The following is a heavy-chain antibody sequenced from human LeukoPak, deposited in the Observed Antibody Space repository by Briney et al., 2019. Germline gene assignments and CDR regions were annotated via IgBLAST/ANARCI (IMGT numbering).Heavy chain of an antibody. CDR3: ARVNTRITVGFDY. V-gene: IGHV4-30-2*01. Sequence: MPSETLSLTCTVSGGSISSGGYYWSWIRQPPGKGLEWIGYIYHSGSTYYNPSLKSRVTISVDRSKNQFSLKLSSVTAADTAVYYCARVNTRITVGFDYWGQGTLVTVSS. CDR1: GGSISSGGYY. D-gene: IGHD3-3*01. CDR2: IYHSGST. J-gene: IGHJ4*02.